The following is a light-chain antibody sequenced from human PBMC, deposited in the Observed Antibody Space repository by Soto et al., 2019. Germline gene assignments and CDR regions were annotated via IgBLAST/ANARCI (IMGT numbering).Light chain of an antibody. CDR3: TSYVGNDIWV. CDR2: EVT. Sequence: QSVLTQPPSASGSPGQSVTISCTGTSNNVGAYKYVSWYQQYPGKAPKLMIYEVTKRPSGVPDRFSGSKSGNTASLTVSGLQAEDEADYYCTSYVGNDIWVFGGGTKVTAL. V-gene: IGLV2-8*01. J-gene: IGLJ3*02. CDR1: SNNVGAYKY.